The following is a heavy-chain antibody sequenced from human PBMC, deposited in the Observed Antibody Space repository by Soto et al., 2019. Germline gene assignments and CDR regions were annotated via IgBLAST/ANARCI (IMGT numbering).Heavy chain of an antibody. Sequence: EVQLVESGGGLVQPGGSLRLSCAASGFTFSSYSMNWVRQAPGKGLEWVSYISSSSSTIYYADSVKARFTISRDNAKNSLYLKMNSLRAEDTAVYYCARGEAPNYCGSGSYFPFDYWGQGTLVTVSS. CDR3: ARGEAPNYCGSGSYFPFDY. CDR2: ISSSSSTI. CDR1: GFTFSSYS. D-gene: IGHD3-10*01. V-gene: IGHV3-48*01. J-gene: IGHJ4*02.